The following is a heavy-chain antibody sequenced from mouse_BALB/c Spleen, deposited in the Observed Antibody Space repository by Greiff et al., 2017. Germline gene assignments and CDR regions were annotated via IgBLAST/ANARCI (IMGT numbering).Heavy chain of an antibody. J-gene: IGHJ2*01. D-gene: IGHD2-1*01. Sequence: EVQVVESGPGLVKPSQSLSLTCSVTGYSITSGYYWNWIRQFPGNKLEWMGYISYDGSNNYNPSLKNRISITRDTSKNQFFLKLNSVTTEDTATYYCARDRGYGNLYYFDYWGQGTTLTVSS. V-gene: IGHV3-6*02. CDR1: GYSITSGYY. CDR2: ISYDGSN. CDR3: ARDRGYGNLYYFDY.